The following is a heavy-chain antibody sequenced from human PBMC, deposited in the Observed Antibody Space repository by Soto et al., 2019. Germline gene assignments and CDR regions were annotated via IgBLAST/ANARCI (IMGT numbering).Heavy chain of an antibody. Sequence: PSETLSLTCTVSGTSIGRRDHFWGCIRQPPGKGMEWITSIYYTGMTYYNPSLKSRVTISVDRSKNQLSLKLNSVTAADRAVYYCATVPSSSNDQSQFDYLGQRTLVTVS. J-gene: IGHJ4*02. CDR2: IYYTGMT. D-gene: IGHD6-13*01. V-gene: IGHV4-39*01. CDR3: ATVPSSSNDQSQFDY. CDR1: GTSIGRRDHF.